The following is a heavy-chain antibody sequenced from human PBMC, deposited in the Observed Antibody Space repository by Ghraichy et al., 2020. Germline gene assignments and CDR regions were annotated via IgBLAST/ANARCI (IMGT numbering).Heavy chain of an antibody. CDR1: GFTFSSYA. Sequence: GGSLRLSCAASGFTFSSYAMSWVRQAPGKGLEWVSAISGSGGSTYYADSVKGRFTISRDNSKNTLYLQMNSLRAEDTAVYYCATLPYTVTTSEGAFDIWGQGTMVTVSS. J-gene: IGHJ3*02. CDR3: ATLPYTVTTSEGAFDI. CDR2: ISGSGGST. D-gene: IGHD4-17*01. V-gene: IGHV3-23*01.